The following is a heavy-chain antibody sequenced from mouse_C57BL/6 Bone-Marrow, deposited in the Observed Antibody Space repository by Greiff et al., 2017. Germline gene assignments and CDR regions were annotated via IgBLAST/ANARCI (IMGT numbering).Heavy chain of an antibody. CDR3: ARGAAQATTWFAY. D-gene: IGHD3-2*02. J-gene: IGHJ3*01. CDR1: GYTFTDYN. V-gene: IGHV1-18*01. CDR2: INPNNGGT. Sequence: VQLKESGPELVKPGASVKIPCKASGYTFTDYNMDWVKQSHGKSLEWIGEINPNNGGTINNQKFKGKGTLTVDKYSSTAYMELRSLTSEDTEVYYCARGAAQATTWFAYWGQGTLVTVSA.